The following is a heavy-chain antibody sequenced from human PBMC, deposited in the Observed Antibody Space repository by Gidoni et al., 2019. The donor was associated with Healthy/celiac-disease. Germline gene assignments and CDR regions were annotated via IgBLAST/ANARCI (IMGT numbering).Heavy chain of an antibody. CDR1: GLTFSAYY. D-gene: IGHD3-9*01. CDR3: ARANVLRYFDWLLDGANFDY. Sequence: QVPLVESGGGLVQPGGSLSLSCAASGLTFSAYYMSWIRQAPGKGLEWVSYISSSGSTIYYADSVKGRFTISRDNAKNSLYLQMNSLRAEDTAVYYCARANVLRYFDWLLDGANFDYWGQGTLVTVSS. CDR2: ISSSGSTI. V-gene: IGHV3-11*01. J-gene: IGHJ4*02.